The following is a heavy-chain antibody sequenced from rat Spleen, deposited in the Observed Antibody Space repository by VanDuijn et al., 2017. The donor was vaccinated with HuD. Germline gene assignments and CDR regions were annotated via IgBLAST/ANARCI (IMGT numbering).Heavy chain of an antibody. CDR1: GFTSSDYD. D-gene: IGHD1-9*01. V-gene: IGHV5-29*01. CDR3: TRGYYGYNYGY. CDR2: ISYDGSNT. J-gene: IGHJ2*01. Sequence: EVQLVESDGGLVQPGRSLKLSCAASGFTSSDYDMTWVRQAPTKGLEWVATISYDGSNTHYRDSVKGRFTISRDNAQNTLYLQMDSLRSEDTATYYCTRGYYGYNYGYWGQGVMVTVSS.